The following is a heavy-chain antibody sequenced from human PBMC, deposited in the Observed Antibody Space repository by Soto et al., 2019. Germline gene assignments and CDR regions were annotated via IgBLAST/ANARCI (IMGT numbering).Heavy chain of an antibody. CDR1: GFTFSSYG. J-gene: IGHJ3*02. CDR3: ASGPESEGDYGDAFDI. V-gene: IGHV3-33*01. CDR2: IWYDGSNK. D-gene: IGHD4-17*01. Sequence: QVQLVESGGGVVQPGRSLRLSCAASGFTFSSYGMHWVRQAPGKGLEWVAVIWYDGSNKYYADSVKGRFTISRDNSKNTLYLQMNSLRAEDTAVYYCASGPESEGDYGDAFDIWGQGTMVTVSS.